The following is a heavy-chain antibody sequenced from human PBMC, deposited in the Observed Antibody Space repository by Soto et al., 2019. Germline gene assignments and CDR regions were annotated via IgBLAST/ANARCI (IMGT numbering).Heavy chain of an antibody. D-gene: IGHD6-13*01. CDR1: GDSINNSHW. CDR3: AREVNSSPARGPNWFDP. Sequence: QVQLQESGPGLVQPSGTLSLTCAVSGDSINNSHWWSWVRQTPGKGLEWIGETYHSGTTNYNPSLKTRVTISIDKSKNQFSLKMNSVHAADTAVYYCAREVNSSPARGPNWFDPWGQGTLVTVSS. J-gene: IGHJ5*02. CDR2: TYHSGTT. V-gene: IGHV4-4*02.